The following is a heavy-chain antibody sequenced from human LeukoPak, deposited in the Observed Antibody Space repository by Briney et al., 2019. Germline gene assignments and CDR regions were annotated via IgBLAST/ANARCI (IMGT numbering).Heavy chain of an antibody. J-gene: IGHJ3*02. CDR2: ISYDGSNK. CDR3: ARDTVDI. CDR1: GFTFSNYG. Sequence: GGSLRLSCAASGFTFSNYGMHWVRQAPGKGLEWVAVISYDGSNKYYADSVKGRFTISRDNSKNTLYLQMNSLRAEDTAVYYCARDTVDIWGQGTMVTVSS. V-gene: IGHV3-30*03.